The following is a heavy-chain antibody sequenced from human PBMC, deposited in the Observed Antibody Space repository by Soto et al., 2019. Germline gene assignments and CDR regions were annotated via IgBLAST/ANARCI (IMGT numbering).Heavy chain of an antibody. Sequence: ASVKVSCKASGYTFTSYYMHWVRQAPGQGLEWMGIINPSGGSTSYAQKFQGRVTITRDTSASTAYMELSSLRSEDTAVYYCARERRGSGSWYLYFDYWGQGTLVTVSS. V-gene: IGHV1-46*01. CDR3: ARERRGSGSWYLYFDY. J-gene: IGHJ4*02. CDR2: INPSGGST. D-gene: IGHD6-13*01. CDR1: GYTFTSYY.